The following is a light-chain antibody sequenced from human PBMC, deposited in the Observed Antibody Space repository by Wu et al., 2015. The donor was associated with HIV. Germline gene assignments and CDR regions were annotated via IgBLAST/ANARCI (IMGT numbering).Light chain of an antibody. J-gene: IGKJ4*01. V-gene: IGKV3-20*01. Sequence: ENVLTQSPGTLSLSPGERATLSCRASQSMDNTYLAWYQQKPGQAPRLLIYGASSRATGIPDRFSGSGSGTDFTLTISSLEPEDVAVYYCRQHSSWPPLTFGGGTKVEI. CDR2: GAS. CDR1: QSMDNTY. CDR3: RQHSSWPPLT.